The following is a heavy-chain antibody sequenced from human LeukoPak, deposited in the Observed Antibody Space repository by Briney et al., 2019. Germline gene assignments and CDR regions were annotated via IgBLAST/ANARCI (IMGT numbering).Heavy chain of an antibody. CDR3: ARVSKTYYYDSGSTFDY. D-gene: IGHD3-22*01. CDR1: GFTFSSYA. J-gene: IGHJ4*02. Sequence: GGSLRLSCAASGFTFSSYAMSWVRQAPGKGLEWVSAISGSGGSTYYADSVKGRFTISRDNSKNTLYLQMDSLRAEDTAVYYCARVSKTYYYDSGSTFDYWGQGTLVTVSS. CDR2: ISGSGGST. V-gene: IGHV3-23*01.